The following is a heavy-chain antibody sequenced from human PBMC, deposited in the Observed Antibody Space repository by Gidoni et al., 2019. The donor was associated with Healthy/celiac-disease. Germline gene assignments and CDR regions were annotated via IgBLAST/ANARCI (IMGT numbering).Heavy chain of an antibody. CDR1: GFTVSSNY. CDR3: ASLYSSTDFDY. CDR2: IYSGGST. Sequence: EVQLVETGGGLIQPGGSLRLSCAASGFTVSSNYMSWVRQAPGKGLEWVSVIYSGGSTYYADSVKGRFTISRDNSKNTLYLQMNSLRAEDTAVYYCASLYSSTDFDYWGQGTLVTVSS. V-gene: IGHV3-53*02. D-gene: IGHD6-13*01. J-gene: IGHJ4*02.